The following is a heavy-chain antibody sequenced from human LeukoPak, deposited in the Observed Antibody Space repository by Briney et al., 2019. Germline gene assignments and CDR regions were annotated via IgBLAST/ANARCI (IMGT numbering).Heavy chain of an antibody. V-gene: IGHV3-74*01. D-gene: IGHD1-1*01. J-gene: IGHJ5*02. CDR3: ARDGHGNWNDGGWFDP. CDR1: GFAFSTYW. CDR2: INGDGSST. Sequence: GGSLRLSCAASGFAFSTYWMHWVRQAPGKGLVWVSRINGDGSSTSYADSVKGRFTISRDNAKNTLYLQMNSLRAEDTAVYYCARDGHGNWNDGGWFDPWGQGTLVTVSA.